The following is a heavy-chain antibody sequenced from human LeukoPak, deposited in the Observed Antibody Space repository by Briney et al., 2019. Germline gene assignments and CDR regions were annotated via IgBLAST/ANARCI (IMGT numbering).Heavy chain of an antibody. J-gene: IGHJ5*02. CDR1: GLTLSRCG. Sequence: GGSLRLSCAASGLTLSRCGMHWVRQAPGKGLEWVAVISYDGSTKNYADSVKDRFTISRDNAENKLYLQMSSLRVEDTAVYYCAGVPNVREGDWFDPWGQGTLVIVSS. V-gene: IGHV3-30*03. CDR3: AGVPNVREGDWFDP. CDR2: ISYDGSTK. D-gene: IGHD3-10*02.